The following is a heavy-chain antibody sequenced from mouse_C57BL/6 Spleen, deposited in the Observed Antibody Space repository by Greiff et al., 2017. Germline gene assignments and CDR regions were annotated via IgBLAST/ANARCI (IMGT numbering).Heavy chain of an antibody. CDR1: GYTFTDYY. Sequence: VQLQQSGPELVKPGASVKISCKASGYTFTDYYMNWVKQSHGKSLEWIGDINPNNGGTSYNQKFKGKATLTVDKSSSTAYMELRSLTSEDSAVYYCASQNWDWFAYWGQGTLVTVSA. V-gene: IGHV1-26*01. D-gene: IGHD4-1*01. CDR3: ASQNWDWFAY. CDR2: INPNNGGT. J-gene: IGHJ3*01.